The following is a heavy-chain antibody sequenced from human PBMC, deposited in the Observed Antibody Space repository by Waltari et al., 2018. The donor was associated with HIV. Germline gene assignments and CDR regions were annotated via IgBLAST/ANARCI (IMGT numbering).Heavy chain of an antibody. V-gene: IGHV4-39*01. Sequence: QLQLQESGPGLVKPSATLSLTCPVSGGSISSCLYYWGWIRLPPGKGLEWIGSIFYTGSTYDNPSLRGRATMSVETSKNRFSLQLGSVTAADTAVYYCARQRQSRRDPFDYWGQGTLVTVSS. CDR1: GGSISSCLYY. J-gene: IGHJ4*02. CDR3: ARQRQSRRDPFDY. CDR2: IFYTGST.